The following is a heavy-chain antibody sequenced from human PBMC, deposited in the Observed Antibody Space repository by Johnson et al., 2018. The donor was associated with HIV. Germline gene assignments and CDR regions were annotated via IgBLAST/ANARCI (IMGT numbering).Heavy chain of an antibody. CDR3: AKDLGSYQYLVDAFDI. CDR2: IRYDGSNK. D-gene: IGHD1-26*01. V-gene: IGHV3-30*02. Sequence: VQLVESGGGVVQPGGSLRLSCAASGFTFSSYGMHWVRQAPGKGLEWVAFIRYDGSNKYYADSVKGRFTISRDNSKNTLYLQMNSLRTEDTAVYYCAKDLGSYQYLVDAFDIWGQGTMVTVSS. J-gene: IGHJ3*02. CDR1: GFTFSSYG.